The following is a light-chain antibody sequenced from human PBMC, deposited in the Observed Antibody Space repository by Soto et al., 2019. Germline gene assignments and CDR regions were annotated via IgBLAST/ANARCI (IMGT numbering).Light chain of an antibody. CDR3: QQYGSSSWT. CDR2: GAS. V-gene: IGKV3-20*01. Sequence: EIVLTQSPGTLSLSPGERATLSCRASQSVSSSYLVWYHQKPGQAPRLLIYGASNRATGIPDRFSGSGSGTDFTLTISRLEPEDFAGYYCQQYGSSSWTVGQGTKVEIK. J-gene: IGKJ1*01. CDR1: QSVSSSY.